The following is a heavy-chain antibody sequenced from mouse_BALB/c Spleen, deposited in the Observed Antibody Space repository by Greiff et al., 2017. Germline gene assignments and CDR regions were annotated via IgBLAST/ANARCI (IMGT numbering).Heavy chain of an antibody. V-gene: IGHV2-6-7*01. Sequence: VQGVESGPGLVAPSQSLSITCTVSGFSLTGYGVNWVRQPPGKGLEWLGMIWGDGSTDYNSALKSRLSISKDNSKSQVFLKMNSLQTDDTARYYCARAYGNYGDYYAMDYWGQGTSVTVSS. J-gene: IGHJ4*01. CDR3: ARAYGNYGDYYAMDY. CDR1: GFSLTGYG. CDR2: IWGDGST. D-gene: IGHD2-1*01.